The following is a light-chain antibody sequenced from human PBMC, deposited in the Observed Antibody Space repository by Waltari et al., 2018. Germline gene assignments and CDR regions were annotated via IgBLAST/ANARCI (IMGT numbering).Light chain of an antibody. CDR3: QQYGSSVMYT. CDR2: GAS. V-gene: IGKV3-20*01. J-gene: IGKJ2*01. CDR1: QSLTKRY. Sequence: VLTQSPGTLSLSPGERATLSCRASQSLTKRYLAWYQQKPGQAPRLLIYGASSRAAGIPDRFSGSGSGTDFTLTISRLEPDDLAVYYCQQYGSSVMYTFGQGTKLEIK.